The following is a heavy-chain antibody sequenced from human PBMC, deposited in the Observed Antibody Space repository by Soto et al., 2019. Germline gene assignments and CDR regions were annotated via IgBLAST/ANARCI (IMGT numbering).Heavy chain of an antibody. CDR2: ISSSGTGI. D-gene: IGHD2-15*01. CDR1: GFTFSYYY. Sequence: GGSLRLSCAASGFTFSYYYMIWIRQAPGKGLEWLAYISSSGTGIYYPDSVKGRFTISRDNAKNSLYLQMSSLRAEDTAVYYCARAYSDAFDIWGQGAMVTVSS. CDR3: ARAYSDAFDI. V-gene: IGHV3-11*01. J-gene: IGHJ3*02.